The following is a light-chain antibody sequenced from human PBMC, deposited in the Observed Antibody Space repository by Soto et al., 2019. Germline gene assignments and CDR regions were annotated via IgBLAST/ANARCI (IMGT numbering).Light chain of an antibody. Sequence: EIVMTQSPATLSVSPGERATLSCRASQSVSSTLAWSQQKPGQAPRLLIYGASTRATGIPARVSGSGSGTEFTLTISSLQSEDFAVYYCQQYNNWPFTFGQGTRLEIK. CDR2: GAS. CDR1: QSVSST. V-gene: IGKV3-15*01. J-gene: IGKJ5*01. CDR3: QQYNNWPFT.